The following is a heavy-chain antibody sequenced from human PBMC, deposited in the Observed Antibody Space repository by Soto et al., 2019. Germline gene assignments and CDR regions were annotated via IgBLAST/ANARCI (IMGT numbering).Heavy chain of an antibody. V-gene: IGHV3-48*01. Sequence: GGSLRLSCAASGFTFSSYSMNWVRQAPGKGLEWVSYISSSSSTIYYADSVKGRFTISRDNAKNSLYLQMNSLRAEDTAVYYCARDRQAVYNDAFDIWGQGTMVTVSS. D-gene: IGHD1-20*01. CDR1: GFTFSSYS. CDR3: ARDRQAVYNDAFDI. J-gene: IGHJ3*02. CDR2: ISSSSSTI.